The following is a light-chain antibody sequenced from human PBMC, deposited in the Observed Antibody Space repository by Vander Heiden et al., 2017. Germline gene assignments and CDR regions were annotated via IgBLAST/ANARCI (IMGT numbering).Light chain of an antibody. CDR3: YSATDNNLM. V-gene: IGLV3-27*01. CDR1: VLAKKY. CDR2: KDS. J-gene: IGLJ3*02. Sequence: SYALTQPSSVTVSPGQTARITRSGDVLAKKYARWLLQKPGQAPGLLIYKDSERPAAIPERFSGSSSGTTVTLTISGAQVEDEADYYCYSATDNNLMFGGGTKLTVL.